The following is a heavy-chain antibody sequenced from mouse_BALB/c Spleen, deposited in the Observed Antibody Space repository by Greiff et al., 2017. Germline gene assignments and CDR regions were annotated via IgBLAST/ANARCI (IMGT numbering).Heavy chain of an antibody. CDR1: GYSFTGYY. D-gene: IGHD1-1*01. V-gene: IGHV1S34*01. J-gene: IGHJ4*01. Sequence: LVKTGASVKISCKASGYSFTGYYMHWVKQSHGKSLEWIGYISCYNGATSYNQKFKGKATFTVDTSSSTAYMQFNSLTSEDSAVYYCARSDFITTGWLDYWGQGTSVTVSS. CDR3: ARSDFITTGWLDY. CDR2: ISCYNGAT.